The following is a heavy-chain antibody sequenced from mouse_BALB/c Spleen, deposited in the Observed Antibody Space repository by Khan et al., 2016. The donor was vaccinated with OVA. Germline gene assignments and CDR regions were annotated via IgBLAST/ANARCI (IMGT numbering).Heavy chain of an antibody. J-gene: IGHJ3*01. CDR2: IYPFNDVT. CDR3: APVGTYYVSIIY. D-gene: IGHD1-1*01. Sequence: EVELVESGPEVVKPGASVKMSCKASGYTFTSYVMHWVKQKSGQGLEWIGYIYPFNDVTKFNEKFNGKATLTSDKSSSTAYMELSSLTSEDSAVDNCAPVGTYYVSIIYWGQGTMVTVSA. CDR1: GYTFTSYV. V-gene: IGHV1S136*01.